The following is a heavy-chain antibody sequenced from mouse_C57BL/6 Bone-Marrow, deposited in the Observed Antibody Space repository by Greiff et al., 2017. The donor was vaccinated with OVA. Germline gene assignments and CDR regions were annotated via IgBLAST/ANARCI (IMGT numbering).Heavy chain of an antibody. CDR1: GYSITSGYY. CDR2: ISYDGSN. V-gene: IGHV3-6*01. CDR3: ARRDYDYDYFDY. J-gene: IGHJ2*01. Sequence: ESGPGLVKPSQSLSLTCSVTGYSITSGYYWNWIRQFPGNKLEWMGYISYDGSNNYNPSLKNRISITRDTSKNQFFLKLNSVTTEDTATYYCARRDYDYDYFDYWGQGTTLTVSS. D-gene: IGHD2-4*01.